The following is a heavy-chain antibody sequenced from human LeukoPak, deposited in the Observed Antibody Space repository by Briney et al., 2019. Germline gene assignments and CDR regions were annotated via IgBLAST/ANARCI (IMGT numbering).Heavy chain of an antibody. CDR1: GGSFSGYY. D-gene: IGHD2-15*01. Sequence: PSETLSLTRAVYGGSFSGYYWSWIRQPPGKGLEWIGEINHSGSTNYNPSLKSRVTISVDTSKNQFSLKLTSVTATDTAVYYCARGVYCSGGSCYLPFDYWGQGSLATVSS. CDR2: INHSGST. J-gene: IGHJ4*02. CDR3: ARGVYCSGGSCYLPFDY. V-gene: IGHV4-34*01.